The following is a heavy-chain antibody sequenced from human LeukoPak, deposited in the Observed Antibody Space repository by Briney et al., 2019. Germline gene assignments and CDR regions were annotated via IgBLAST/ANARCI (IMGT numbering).Heavy chain of an antibody. J-gene: IGHJ4*02. D-gene: IGHD3-22*01. V-gene: IGHV3-53*01. CDR3: ARGRFNYDSSGYSSFYY. Sequence: GGSLRLSCAASGLTVSSNYMAWVRQAPGKRLEWVSVIYGGGSTYYADSVKGRFTISRDNSENTLYLQMNSLRAEDTAVYYCARGRFNYDSSGYSSFYYWGQGTLVTVSS. CDR1: GLTVSSNY. CDR2: IYGGGST.